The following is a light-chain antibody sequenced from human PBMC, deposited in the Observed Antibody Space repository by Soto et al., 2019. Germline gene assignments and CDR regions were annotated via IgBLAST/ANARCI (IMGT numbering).Light chain of an antibody. V-gene: IGKV1-17*01. CDR2: AAS. J-gene: IGKJ3*01. CDR3: LQHNSYPFA. CDR1: QVIRSD. Sequence: DIQMTQSPSSLSASVGDRVTITCRASQVIRSDLGWFQQKPGKAPKRLIYAASTLESGVPSRFSGSRSGTEFTLTISSLQPEDFATYYCLQHNSYPFAFGPGTKVDIK.